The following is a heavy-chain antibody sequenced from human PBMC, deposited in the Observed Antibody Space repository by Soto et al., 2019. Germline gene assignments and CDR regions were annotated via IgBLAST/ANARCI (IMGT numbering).Heavy chain of an antibody. CDR1: GFTFSSYG. D-gene: IGHD3-9*01. CDR3: ARVVLRYLDWYDTPDV. Sequence: GGSLRLSCAASGFTFSSYGMHWVRQAPGKGLEWVAVIWYDGSNKYYADSVKGRFTISRDNSKNTLYLQMNSLRAEDTAVYYCARVVLRYLDWYDTPDVWGKGTTVTVSS. J-gene: IGHJ6*04. V-gene: IGHV3-33*01. CDR2: IWYDGSNK.